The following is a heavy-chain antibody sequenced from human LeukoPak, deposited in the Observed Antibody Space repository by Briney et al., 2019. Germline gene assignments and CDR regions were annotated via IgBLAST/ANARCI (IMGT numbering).Heavy chain of an antibody. V-gene: IGHV4-39*01. D-gene: IGHD1-26*01. Sequence: SETLSLTCTVSGVSISSSSDYCGWIRQPPGKGLERIGSMCYNEVTYYNPSLESRLTISVDSSKNQFSLKMNSVAAADPAVYYCATSGSYRTPGKYWGPGALVTDSS. CDR1: GVSISSSSDY. CDR3: ATSGSYRTPGKY. J-gene: IGHJ4*02. CDR2: MCYNEVT.